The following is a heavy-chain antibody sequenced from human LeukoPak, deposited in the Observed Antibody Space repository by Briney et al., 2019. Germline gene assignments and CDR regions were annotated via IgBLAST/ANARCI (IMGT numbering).Heavy chain of an antibody. D-gene: IGHD5-24*01. CDR2: INPNSGGT. J-gene: IGHJ3*02. Sequence: ASVTVSCKASGYTFTGYYMHWVRRAPGQGLEWMGWINPNSGGTDYAQKFQGRVTMTWDTSISTAYMELSRLRSDDTAVYYCARVGPIDRYHGIAFDIWGQGTMVTVSS. V-gene: IGHV1-2*02. CDR3: ARVGPIDRYHGIAFDI. CDR1: GYTFTGYY.